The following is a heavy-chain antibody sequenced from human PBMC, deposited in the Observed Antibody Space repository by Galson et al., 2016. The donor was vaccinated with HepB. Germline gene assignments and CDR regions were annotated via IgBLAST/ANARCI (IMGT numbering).Heavy chain of an antibody. CDR1: GFIFGDYA. J-gene: IGHJ4*02. CDR3: SRGYGSATRY. Sequence: SLRHSCATSGFIFGDYAMSWFRQAPGKGLEWVGFIKSEAYGGTTEYATSVKGRFTISRDDSKSIAYLQMNSLKIEDTAVYYCSRGYGSATRYWGQGTLVTVSS. CDR2: IKSEAYGGTT. D-gene: IGHD3-10*01. V-gene: IGHV3-49*03.